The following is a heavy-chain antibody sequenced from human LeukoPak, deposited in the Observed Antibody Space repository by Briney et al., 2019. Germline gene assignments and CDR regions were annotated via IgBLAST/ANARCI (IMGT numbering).Heavy chain of an antibody. CDR2: IYYSGST. V-gene: IGHV4-59*01. CDR3: AREKARRMDV. J-gene: IGHJ6*04. CDR1: GGSISSYY. Sequence: SETLSLTCTVSGGSISSYYWSWIRQPPGKGLEWIGYIYYSGSTNYNPSLKSRVTISVDTSKNQFSLKLSSVTAADTAVYYCAREKARRMDVWGKGTTVTVSS.